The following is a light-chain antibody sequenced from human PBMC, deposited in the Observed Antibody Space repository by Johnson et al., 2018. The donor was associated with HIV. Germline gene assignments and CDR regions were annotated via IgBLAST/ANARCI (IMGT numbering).Light chain of an antibody. Sequence: QSVLTQPPSVSAAPGQKVTISCSGSSSNIGNNYVSWYQQLPGTAPKLLIYENNKRPSGIPDRFSGSKSGTSATLGITVLQTGDEADYYCGTWDNSLNVYVFGTGTKVTVL. V-gene: IGLV1-51*02. CDR2: ENN. CDR1: SSNIGNNY. CDR3: GTWDNSLNVYV. J-gene: IGLJ1*01.